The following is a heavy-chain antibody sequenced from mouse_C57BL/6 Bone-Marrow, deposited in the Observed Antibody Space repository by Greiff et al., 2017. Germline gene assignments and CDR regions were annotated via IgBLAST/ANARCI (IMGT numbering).Heavy chain of an antibody. D-gene: IGHD1-1*01. CDR2: INPNNGGT. J-gene: IGHJ1*03. CDR3: AREYYGSSYWYLDV. CDR1: GYTFTDYY. Sequence: EVQLQQSGPELVKPGASVKISCKASGYTFTDYYMNWVKQSHGKSLEWIGDINPNNGGTSYNQKFKGKATLTVDKSSSTAYMELRSLTSEDSAVYYCAREYYGSSYWYLDVWGTGTTVTVSS. V-gene: IGHV1-26*01.